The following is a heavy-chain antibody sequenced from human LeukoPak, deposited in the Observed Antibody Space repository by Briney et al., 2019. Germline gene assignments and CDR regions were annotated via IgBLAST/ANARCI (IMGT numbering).Heavy chain of an antibody. J-gene: IGHJ1*01. CDR3: ARGSIGQLWPAEYFQH. Sequence: SVKVSCKASGGTFSSYAISWLRQAPAQGLEWMGRIIPIFGIANYAQKFQGRVTITTDESTSTAYMELSSLRSEDTAVYYCARGSIGQLWPAEYFQHWGQGTLVTVSS. CDR2: IIPIFGIA. V-gene: IGHV1-69*05. CDR1: GGTFSSYA. D-gene: IGHD5-18*01.